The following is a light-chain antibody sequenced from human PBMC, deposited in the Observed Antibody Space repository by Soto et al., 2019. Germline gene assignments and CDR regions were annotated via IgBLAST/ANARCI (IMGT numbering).Light chain of an antibody. CDR3: LQYYSFSRGT. V-gene: IGKV1-5*03. J-gene: IGKJ1*01. CDR2: TSS. Sequence: DIQMTQSPSSLSASVGDRVTITCRASQSINNWLAWYQQKPGKAPNLLIYTSSTLESWVTSRFGDSGYRTEFALTTNNLHPEDFAADYYLQYYSFSRGTFGQGTKVEIK. CDR1: QSINNW.